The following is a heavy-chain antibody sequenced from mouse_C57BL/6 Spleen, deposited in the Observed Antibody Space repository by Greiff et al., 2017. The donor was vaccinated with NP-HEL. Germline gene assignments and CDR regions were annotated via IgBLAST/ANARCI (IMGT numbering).Heavy chain of an antibody. D-gene: IGHD2-5*01. J-gene: IGHJ2*01. CDR2: IYPGDGDT. CDR1: GYAFSSSW. V-gene: IGHV1-82*01. Sequence: VHLVESGPELVKPGASVKISCKASGYAFSSSWMNWVKQRPGKGLEWIGRIYPGDGDTNYNGKFKGKATLTADKSSSTAYMQLSSLTSEDSAVYFCARYSNYFDYWGQGTTLTVSS. CDR3: ARYSNYFDY.